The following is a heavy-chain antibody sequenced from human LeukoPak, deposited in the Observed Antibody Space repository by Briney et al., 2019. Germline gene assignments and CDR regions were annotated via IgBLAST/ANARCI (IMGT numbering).Heavy chain of an antibody. V-gene: IGHV4-34*01. CDR3: ARGGVKYYYDSSGYYWFDS. CDR1: GGSFSGYY. J-gene: IGHJ5*01. Sequence: SETLSLTCAVYGGSFSGYYWSWIRQPPGKGLEWIGEINHSGSTNYNPSLKSRVTISVDTSKNQFSLKLSSVTAADTAVYYCARGGVKYYYDSSGYYWFDSWGQGTLVTVSS. CDR2: INHSGST. D-gene: IGHD3-22*01.